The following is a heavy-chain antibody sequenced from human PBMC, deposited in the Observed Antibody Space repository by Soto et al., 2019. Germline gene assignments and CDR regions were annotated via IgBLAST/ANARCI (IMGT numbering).Heavy chain of an antibody. J-gene: IGHJ4*02. Sequence: GASVKVSCKASVYTFTSYGISWVRQAPGQGLEWMGIINPSGGSTSYAQKFQGRVTMTRDTSTSTVYMELSSLRSEDTAVYYCARDRHSNSYYFDYWGQGTLVTVS. CDR1: VYTFTSYG. D-gene: IGHD4-4*01. V-gene: IGHV1-46*03. CDR3: ARDRHSNSYYFDY. CDR2: INPSGGST.